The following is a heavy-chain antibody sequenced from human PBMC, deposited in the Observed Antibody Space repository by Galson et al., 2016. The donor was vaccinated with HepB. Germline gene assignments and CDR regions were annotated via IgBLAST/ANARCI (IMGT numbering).Heavy chain of an antibody. D-gene: IGHD2-2*01. V-gene: IGHV2-26*01. CDR3: ARVARGNCRHTTCYGYWFDP. J-gene: IGHJ5*02. Sequence: PALVKPTQTLTLTCTVSGFSFSDTKMGVSWIRQPPGKALEWLAHIFSNDEKSYISSLNTRLTISKDTSKGQVVLTMTNMAPDDTATSYCARVARGNCRHTTCYGYWFDPWGPGTLITVSS. CDR2: IFSNDEK. CDR1: GFSFSDTKMG.